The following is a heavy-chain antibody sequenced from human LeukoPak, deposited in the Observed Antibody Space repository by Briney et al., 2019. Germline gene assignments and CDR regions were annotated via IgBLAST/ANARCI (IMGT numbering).Heavy chain of an antibody. CDR1: GYSISSGYY. V-gene: IGHV4-38-2*02. D-gene: IGHD3-10*01. CDR2: IYHSGST. J-gene: IGHJ5*02. CDR3: ARTSGLGLTMVRGVIDA. Sequence: SETLSLTCTVSGYSISSGYYWGWIRQPPGKGLEWIGSIYHSGSTYYNPSLKSRVTISVDTSKNQFSLKLSSVTAADTAVYYCARTSGLGLTMVRGVIDAWGQGTLVTVSS.